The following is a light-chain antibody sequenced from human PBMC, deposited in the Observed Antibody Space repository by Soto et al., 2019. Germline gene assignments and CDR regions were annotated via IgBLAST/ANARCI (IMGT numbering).Light chain of an antibody. CDR2: GAS. CDR1: QSVSSSY. Sequence: EIVLTQSPGTLSLSPGERATLSCRASQSVSSSYLAWYPQKPGQAPRLLISGASSRATGIPDRFSGSGSGTDFTLTISRLGPEDCAVYYCQQYGSSPGFTFGPGTKVDIK. V-gene: IGKV3-20*01. J-gene: IGKJ3*01. CDR3: QQYGSSPGFT.